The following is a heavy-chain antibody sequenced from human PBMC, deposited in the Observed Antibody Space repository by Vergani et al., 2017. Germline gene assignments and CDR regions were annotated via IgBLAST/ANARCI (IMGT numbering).Heavy chain of an antibody. Sequence: EVQVVESGGGLIKPGGSLRLSCVVSGITFKNAWINWVRQAPGKGLEWIGRIRSKNDGGTADYAAPLKGRFTISRDDSKDSAFLLVNNLKTEDTAVYYCAREHRDYNNYPGTFDIWGQGSMVTVSS. CDR2: IRSKNDGGTA. CDR1: GITFKNAW. J-gene: IGHJ3*02. V-gene: IGHV3-15*01. CDR3: AREHRDYNNYPGTFDI. D-gene: IGHD5-24*01.